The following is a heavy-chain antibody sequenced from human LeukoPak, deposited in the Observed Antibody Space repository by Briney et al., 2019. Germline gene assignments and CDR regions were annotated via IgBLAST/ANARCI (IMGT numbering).Heavy chain of an antibody. CDR1: RFTFSSYA. CDR2: ISGSGGST. D-gene: IGHD2-15*01. Sequence: GSLRLSCAASRFTFSSYALSWVRQAPGKGLEWVSAISGSGGSTYYADSVKGRFTISRDNSKNTLYLQMNSLRAEDTAVYYCAKSFKYCSGGSCYSLDYWGQGTLVTVSS. CDR3: AKSFKYCSGGSCYSLDY. V-gene: IGHV3-23*01. J-gene: IGHJ4*02.